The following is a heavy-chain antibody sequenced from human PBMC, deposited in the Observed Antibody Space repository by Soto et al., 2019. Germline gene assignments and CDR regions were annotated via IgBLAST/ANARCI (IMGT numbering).Heavy chain of an antibody. CDR2: IIPIFGTA. D-gene: IGHD3-22*01. V-gene: IGHV1-69*13. CDR1: GGPFSSYA. CDR3: ARAQYYDSSGYYHSIWYFDY. Sequence: SGKVCFKSCGGPFSSYAMSWVRQAPGQGLEWMGGIIPIFGTANYSQKFQVRVTITADESTSTAYMELSSLSSEDTAVYYCARAQYYDSSGYYHSIWYFDYWGQGTMVTVSS. J-gene: IGHJ4*02.